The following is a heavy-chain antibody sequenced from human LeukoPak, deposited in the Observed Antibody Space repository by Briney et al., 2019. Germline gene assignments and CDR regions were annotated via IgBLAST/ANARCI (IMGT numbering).Heavy chain of an antibody. Sequence: SQTLSLTCAISGDSVSSDSAAWNSIRQSPSRGLEWLGRTYYRSKWYNEYAVSVKSRITVNPDTSKNQFSLQLNSVIPEDTTVYYCARDPKPSAAFDIWGQGTVVTVSS. CDR3: ARDPKPSAAFDI. V-gene: IGHV6-1*01. CDR2: TYYRSKWYN. J-gene: IGHJ3*02. CDR1: GDSVSSDSAA.